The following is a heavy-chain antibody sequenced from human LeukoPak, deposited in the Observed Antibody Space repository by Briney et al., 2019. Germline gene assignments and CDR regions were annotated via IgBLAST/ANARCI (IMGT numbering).Heavy chain of an antibody. V-gene: IGHV3-33*01. CDR2: IWSDGTNR. CDR1: GFIFSHHG. Sequence: PGESLRLSCAASGFIFSHHGMHWVRQAPGKGVEWVAVIWSDGTNRFYGGSVKGRFTISRDNSQNAVFLQMNSLRVEDTAMYYCARDAQRGFDYSNSLKYWGHGTLVTVSS. D-gene: IGHD4-11*01. CDR3: ARDAQRGFDYSNSLKY. J-gene: IGHJ4*01.